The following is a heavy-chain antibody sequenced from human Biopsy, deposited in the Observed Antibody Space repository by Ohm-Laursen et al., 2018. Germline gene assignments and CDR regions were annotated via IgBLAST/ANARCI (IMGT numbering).Heavy chain of an antibody. D-gene: IGHD3-22*01. CDR3: ARDRGYYSDRTVPGYFDL. Sequence: GTLSLTCPVSGDSISSYYWGWIPQPPGQGLQWVGYVYYTWSTDYNPSLQSRVTISVDTSKNHFSLRLRSVTPADTAIYYCARDRGYYSDRTVPGYFDLWGRGTLVTVSS. V-gene: IGHV4-59*01. CDR1: GDSISSYY. J-gene: IGHJ2*01. CDR2: VYYTWST.